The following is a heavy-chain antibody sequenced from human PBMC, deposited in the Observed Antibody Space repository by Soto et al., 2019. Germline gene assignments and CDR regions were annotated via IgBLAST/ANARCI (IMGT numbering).Heavy chain of an antibody. D-gene: IGHD3-10*01. Sequence: ASVKVSCKASGYTFTSYGISWVRQAPGQGLEWMGWISAYNGNTNYAQKLQGRVTMTTDTSTSTAYMELRSLRSDDTAVYYCAGGSGSYYKTYYHYGMDVWGQGTTVTVSS. J-gene: IGHJ6*02. CDR3: AGGSGSYYKTYYHYGMDV. CDR2: ISAYNGNT. CDR1: GYTFTSYG. V-gene: IGHV1-18*04.